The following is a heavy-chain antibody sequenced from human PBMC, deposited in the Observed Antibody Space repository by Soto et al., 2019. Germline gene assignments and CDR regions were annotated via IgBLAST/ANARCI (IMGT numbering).Heavy chain of an antibody. D-gene: IGHD3-10*01. Sequence: GGSLRLSCAASGVTFSSYSMNGVRKAPGKGLEWVSYISSSSSTIYYADSVKGRFTISRDNAKNSLYLQMNSLRAEDTAVYYCTHRPGFGVLLFHDAFDIWGQGTMVTVSS. CDR3: THRPGFGVLLFHDAFDI. V-gene: IGHV3-48*01. J-gene: IGHJ3*02. CDR1: GVTFSSYS. CDR2: ISSSSSTI.